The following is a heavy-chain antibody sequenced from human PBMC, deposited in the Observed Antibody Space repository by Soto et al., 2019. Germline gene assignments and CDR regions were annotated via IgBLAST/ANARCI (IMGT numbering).Heavy chain of an antibody. CDR3: AKEMYSSGAYYFYFGMHV. D-gene: IGHD6-25*01. CDR1: GFSFSNYA. V-gene: IGHV3-23*01. Sequence: EVQLLESGGGLVQPGGSLRLSCAASGFSFSNYAMSWVRQAPGKGLEWVSAISASGGSTYYADSVRGRFTISRDNSKNTLYLQMNSLRAEDTAVYYCAKEMYSSGAYYFYFGMHVWGQATTVTVSS. J-gene: IGHJ6*02. CDR2: ISASGGST.